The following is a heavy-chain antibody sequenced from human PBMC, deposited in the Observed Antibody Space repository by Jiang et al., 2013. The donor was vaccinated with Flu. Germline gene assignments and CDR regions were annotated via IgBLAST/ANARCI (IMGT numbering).Heavy chain of an antibody. CDR2: IYYRGST. D-gene: IGHD3-22*01. J-gene: IGHJ4*02. V-gene: IGHV4-39*01. CDR1: GGSISTYY. Sequence: PGLVKPSETLSLTCTVSGGSISTYYWGWIRQPPGKGLEWIGSIYYRGSTYYNPSLKSRVIISVDTSKNQFSLKLNSMTDADTAVYYCARQYRPDYYDSSPFDSWGQGTLVTVSS. CDR3: ARQYRPDYYDSSPFDS.